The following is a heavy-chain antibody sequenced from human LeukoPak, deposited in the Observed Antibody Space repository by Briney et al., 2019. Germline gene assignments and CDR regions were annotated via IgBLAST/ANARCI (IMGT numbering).Heavy chain of an antibody. CDR1: GGSFSGYY. J-gene: IGHJ6*03. V-gene: IGHV4-34*01. CDR3: ARHGHYDFWRELYYYCYYMDV. CDR2: INHSGST. D-gene: IGHD3-3*01. Sequence: SETLSLTCAVYGGSFSGYYWSWIRQSPGKGLEWIGEINHSGSTNYNPSLKSRVTISVDRSKNQFSLKVSFVTAADTAVYYCARHGHYDFWRELYYYCYYMDVWGKGTTVTVSS.